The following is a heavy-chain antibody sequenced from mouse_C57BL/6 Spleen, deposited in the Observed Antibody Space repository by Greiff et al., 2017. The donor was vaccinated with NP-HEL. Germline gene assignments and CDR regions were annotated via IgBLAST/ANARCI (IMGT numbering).Heavy chain of an antibody. CDR3: ARDALRSGYFDV. D-gene: IGHD1-1*01. CDR2: ISDGGSYT. Sequence: EVQVVESGGGLVKPGGSLKLSCAASGFTFSSYAMSWVRQTPEKRLEWVATISDGGSYTYYPDNVKGRFPISRDNAKNNLYPQMSHLKSEDTAMYYCARDALRSGYFDVWGTGTTLTVSS. J-gene: IGHJ1*03. V-gene: IGHV5-4*01. CDR1: GFTFSSYA.